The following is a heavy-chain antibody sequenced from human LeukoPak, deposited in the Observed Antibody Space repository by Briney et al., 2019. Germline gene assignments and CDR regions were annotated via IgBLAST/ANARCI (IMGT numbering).Heavy chain of an antibody. Sequence: ASVTVSFKASGYTFTGYYMHWVRQAPGQGLEWMGWINPNSGGTNYAQKFQGRVTMTRDTSISTAYMELSRLRSDDTAVYYCALYSGYDFGFDYWGQGTLVTVSS. V-gene: IGHV1-2*02. CDR1: GYTFTGYY. CDR3: ALYSGYDFGFDY. J-gene: IGHJ4*02. D-gene: IGHD5-12*01. CDR2: INPNSGGT.